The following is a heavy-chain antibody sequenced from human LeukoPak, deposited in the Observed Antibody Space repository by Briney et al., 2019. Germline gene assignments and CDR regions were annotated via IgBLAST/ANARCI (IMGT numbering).Heavy chain of an antibody. CDR2: ISGSGSNT. CDR1: GFIFSNSA. J-gene: IGHJ4*02. D-gene: IGHD2-21*01. V-gene: IGHV3-23*01. Sequence: GGSLRLSCAASGFIFSNSAMNWVRQVPGKGLEWVSAISGSGSNTLYADSVRGRFTISRDNSKNTLQLQMNSLRAEDTAVYYCAKDFRIGYSAHFDYWGQGALVTVSS. CDR3: AKDFRIGYSAHFDY.